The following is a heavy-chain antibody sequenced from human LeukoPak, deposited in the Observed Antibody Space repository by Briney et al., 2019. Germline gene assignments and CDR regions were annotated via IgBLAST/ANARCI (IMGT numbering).Heavy chain of an antibody. V-gene: IGHV3-30*18. CDR2: ISYDGSNK. CDR1: GFTFSSYG. D-gene: IGHD3-3*01. Sequence: GSLRLSCAASGFTFSSYGMHWVRQAPGKGLERVAVISYDGSNKYYADSVKGRFTISRDNSKNTLYLQMNSLRAEDTAVYYCAKDREYYDFWSGYYAPSGYWGQGTLITVSS. CDR3: AKDREYYDFWSGYYAPSGY. J-gene: IGHJ4*02.